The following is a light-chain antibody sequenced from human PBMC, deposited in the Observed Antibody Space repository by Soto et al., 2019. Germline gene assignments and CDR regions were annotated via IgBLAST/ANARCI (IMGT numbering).Light chain of an antibody. CDR2: DVT. V-gene: IGLV2-14*03. Sequence: QSALTQPASVSGSPGQSITISCTGSSSDIGGYNYVSWYQQLPGKVPKLLIYDVTNRPSGVSSRFSGSKSGTTASLTISGLQAEDEADYFCCSYADSDTPVVFGGGTKLPS. J-gene: IGLJ2*01. CDR1: SSDIGGYNY. CDR3: CSYADSDTPVV.